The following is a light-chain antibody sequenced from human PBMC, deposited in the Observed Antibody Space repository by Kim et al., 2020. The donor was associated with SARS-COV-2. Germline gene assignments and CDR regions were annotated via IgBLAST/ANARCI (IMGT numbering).Light chain of an antibody. CDR3: GTWDSSLSAGWV. CDR2: DNN. Sequence: QSVLTQPPSVSAAPGQKVTISCSGSSSNIGNNYVSWYKQLPGTAPKLLIYDNNKRPSGIPDRFSGSKSGTSATLGITGLQTGDEADYYCGTWDSSLSAGWVFGGGTQLTVL. V-gene: IGLV1-51*01. CDR1: SSNIGNNY. J-gene: IGLJ3*02.